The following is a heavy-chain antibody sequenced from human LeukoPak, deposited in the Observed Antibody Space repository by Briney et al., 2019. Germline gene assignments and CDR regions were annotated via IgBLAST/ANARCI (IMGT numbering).Heavy chain of an antibody. Sequence: SETLSLTCTVSGGSISSYYWSWIRQPPGKGLEWIGYIYYSGSPNYNPSLKSRVTISVDTSKNQFSLKLSSVTAADTAVYYCARERARAFDIWGQGTMVTVSS. CDR1: GGSISSYY. CDR3: ARERARAFDI. J-gene: IGHJ3*02. V-gene: IGHV4-59*01. CDR2: IYYSGSP.